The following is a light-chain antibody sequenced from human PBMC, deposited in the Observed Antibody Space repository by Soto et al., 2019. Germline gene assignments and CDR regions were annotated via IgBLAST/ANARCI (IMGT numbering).Light chain of an antibody. CDR2: EVN. J-gene: IGLJ3*02. Sequence: QSVLTQPASVSGSPGQSITIPCTGTSSDVGGYNYVSWYQQHPGKAPKLMIFEVNNRPSGVSNRSSGSKSGNTASLTISGLQAEDEADYYCSSYTSSSTLDRVFGGGTK. CDR3: SSYTSSSTLDRV. V-gene: IGLV2-14*01. CDR1: SSDVGGYNY.